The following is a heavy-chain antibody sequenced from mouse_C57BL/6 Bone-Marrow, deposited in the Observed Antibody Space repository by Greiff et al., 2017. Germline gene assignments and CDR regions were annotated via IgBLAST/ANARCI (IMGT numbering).Heavy chain of an antibody. CDR3: TTRGGSDCDY. CDR1: GFNIKDDY. D-gene: IGHD3-1*01. V-gene: IGHV14-4*01. CDR2: IDPENGDT. J-gene: IGHJ2*01. Sequence: EVQLQQSGAELVRPGASVKLSCTASGFNIKDDYMHWVKQRPEQGLEWIGWIDPENGDTEYASKFQGKATITADTSSNTAYLQLSSLTSEDTAVYYCTTRGGSDCDYWGQGTTLTVSS.